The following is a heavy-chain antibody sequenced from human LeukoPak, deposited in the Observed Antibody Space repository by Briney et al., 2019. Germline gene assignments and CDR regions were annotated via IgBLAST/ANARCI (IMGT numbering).Heavy chain of an antibody. Sequence: GGSLRLSCAASGFTFSSYGMHWVRQAPGKGLEWVTFIQYDGSNKYYADSVKGRFTISRDNSKNTVYLQMNSLKTEDTAVYYCARSLTMVRAYDYWGQGTLVTVSS. V-gene: IGHV3-30*02. J-gene: IGHJ4*02. D-gene: IGHD3-10*01. CDR1: GFTFSSYG. CDR3: ARSLTMVRAYDY. CDR2: IQYDGSNK.